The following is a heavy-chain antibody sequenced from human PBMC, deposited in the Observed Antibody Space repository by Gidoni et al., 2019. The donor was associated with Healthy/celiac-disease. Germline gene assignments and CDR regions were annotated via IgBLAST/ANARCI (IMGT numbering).Heavy chain of an antibody. CDR1: GFTFSSYS. J-gene: IGHJ4*02. CDR2: ISSSSSYI. Sequence: EVQLVESGGGLVKPGGPLRLSCAASGFTFSSYSMNWVRQAPGKGLEWVSSISSSSSYIYYADSVKGRFTISRDNAKNSLYLQMNSLRAEDTAVYYCASYPYYDFWSGYYGWGQGTLVTVSS. V-gene: IGHV3-21*01. D-gene: IGHD3-3*01. CDR3: ASYPYYDFWSGYYG.